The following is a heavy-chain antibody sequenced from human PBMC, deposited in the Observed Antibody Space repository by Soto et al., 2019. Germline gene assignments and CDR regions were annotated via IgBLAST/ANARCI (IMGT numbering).Heavy chain of an antibody. V-gene: IGHV4-34*01. CDR1: GGSFSGYY. D-gene: IGHD3-10*01. CDR2: INHSGST. Sequence: QVQLQQWGAGLLKPSATLSLTCAVFGGSFSGYYWSWIRQPPGKGLEWIGEINHSGSTNYNPSLKGRVTISVDTSKNQFSLKLSSVTAADTAVYYCARVSGIYYYGMDVWGQGTTVTVSS. J-gene: IGHJ6*02. CDR3: ARVSGIYYYGMDV.